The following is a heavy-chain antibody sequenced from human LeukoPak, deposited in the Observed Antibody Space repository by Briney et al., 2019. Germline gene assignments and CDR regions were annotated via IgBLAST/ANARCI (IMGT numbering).Heavy chain of an antibody. Sequence: SETLSLTCAVSGGSFSGYYWSWIRQPPGKGLEWMGEINHSGSTNYNPSLKSRVTISVDTSKNQFSLKLSSVTAADTAVYYCASPPDEYSSGWYGSALNYWGQGTLVTVSS. V-gene: IGHV4-34*01. CDR2: INHSGST. CDR3: ASPPDEYSSGWYGSALNY. D-gene: IGHD6-19*01. J-gene: IGHJ4*02. CDR1: GGSFSGYY.